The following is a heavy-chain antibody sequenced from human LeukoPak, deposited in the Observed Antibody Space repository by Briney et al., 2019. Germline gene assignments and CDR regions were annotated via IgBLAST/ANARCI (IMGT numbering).Heavy chain of an antibody. D-gene: IGHD5-24*01. V-gene: IGHV4-39*01. J-gene: IGHJ4*02. CDR1: GGSIGSTNYY. CDR2: IYYSGST. CDR3: ARHRDY. Sequence: SETLSLTCTVSGGSIGSTNYYWGWIRQPPGKGLEWIGSIYYSGSTYYNSSLKSRVTISVDTSKNQFSLKVSSVTAADTAVYCCARHRDYWGQGTVVTVAS.